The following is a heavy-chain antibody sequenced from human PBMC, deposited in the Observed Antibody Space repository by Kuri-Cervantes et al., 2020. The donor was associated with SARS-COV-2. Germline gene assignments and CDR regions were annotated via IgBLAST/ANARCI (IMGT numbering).Heavy chain of an antibody. CDR3: ARVVSSGWQD. D-gene: IGHD6-19*01. Sequence: SETLSLTCTVSGGSISSSSYYWGWIRQPPGKGLEWIGSIYYSGSTYYNPSLKSRVTISVDTSKNQFSLKLSSVTAADTAVYYCARVVSSGWQDWGQGTLVTSPQ. CDR2: IYYSGST. J-gene: IGHJ4*02. V-gene: IGHV4-39*07. CDR1: GGSISSSSYY.